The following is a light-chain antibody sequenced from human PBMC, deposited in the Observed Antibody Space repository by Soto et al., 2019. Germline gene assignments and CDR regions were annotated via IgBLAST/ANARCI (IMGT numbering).Light chain of an antibody. V-gene: IGKV1-5*03. Sequence: DIQMTQSPSTLPASVGDRVTITCRASQSISNWLAWYQQKPGTVPKLLMYKASTLESGVPSRFSGSRSGTEFTLTVSSLQPDDFATYYCQQYNDSFPYTFGQGTKVDIK. J-gene: IGKJ2*01. CDR1: QSISNW. CDR3: QQYNDSFPYT. CDR2: KAS.